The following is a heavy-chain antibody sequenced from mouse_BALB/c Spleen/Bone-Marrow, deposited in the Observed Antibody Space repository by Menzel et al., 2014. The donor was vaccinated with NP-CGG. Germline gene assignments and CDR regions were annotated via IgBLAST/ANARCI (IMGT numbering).Heavy chain of an antibody. CDR3: SMYYYGSSLFAY. Sequence: EVQLQQSGAELVKPGASVKLSCTASGFNIKDTYMHWVKQRPEQGLEWIGRIDPVNGNTKYDPKFQGKATITADSSSNKACLQLGRLTSKNTAVYYCSMYYYGSSLFAYWGQGTLVTVSA. J-gene: IGHJ3*01. V-gene: IGHV14-3*02. CDR2: IDPVNGNT. D-gene: IGHD1-1*01. CDR1: GFNIKDTY.